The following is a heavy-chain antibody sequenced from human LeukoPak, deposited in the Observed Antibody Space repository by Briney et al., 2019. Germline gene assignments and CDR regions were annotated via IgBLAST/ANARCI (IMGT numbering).Heavy chain of an antibody. CDR2: ISYDGSNK. V-gene: IGHV3-30*19. CDR1: GFTFSSYG. Sequence: GGSLRLSCAASGFTFSSYGMHWVRQAPGKGLEWVAVISYDGSNKYYADSVKGRFTISRDNSKNTLYLQMNSPRAEDTAVYYCARDRVEVVPAASYYMDVWGKGTTVTVSS. D-gene: IGHD2-2*01. J-gene: IGHJ6*03. CDR3: ARDRVEVVPAASYYMDV.